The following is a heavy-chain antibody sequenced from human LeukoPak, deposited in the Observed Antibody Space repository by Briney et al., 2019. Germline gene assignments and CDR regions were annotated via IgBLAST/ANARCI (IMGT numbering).Heavy chain of an antibody. Sequence: SETLSLTCPVSGGSISSYYWSWLRQPPGKGLEWIGYIYYTGSTNYNPSLKSRVSVDTSKNQFSLKLSSVTAADTAVYYCARGNSGSYYGFDYWGQGTLVTVSS. CDR1: GGSISSYY. J-gene: IGHJ4*02. CDR2: IYYTGST. CDR3: ARGNSGSYYGFDY. D-gene: IGHD1-26*01. V-gene: IGHV4-59*01.